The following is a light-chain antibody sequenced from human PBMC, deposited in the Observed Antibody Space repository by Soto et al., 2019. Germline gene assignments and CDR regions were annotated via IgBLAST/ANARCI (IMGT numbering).Light chain of an antibody. V-gene: IGLV1-51*02. CDR1: SSNIWNNY. CDR3: GTWDSSLSAVV. Sequence: QSVLTQPPSVSAAAGQKVTISCSGGSSNIWNNYVSWYQQLPGTAPKLLIYENNKRPSGIPDRFSGSKSGTSATLGITGLQTGDEADYYCGTWDSSLSAVVFGGGTKLTVL. J-gene: IGLJ2*01. CDR2: ENN.